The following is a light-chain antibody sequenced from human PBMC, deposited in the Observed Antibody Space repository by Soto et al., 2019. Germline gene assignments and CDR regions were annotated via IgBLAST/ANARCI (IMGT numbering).Light chain of an antibody. J-gene: IGLJ2*01. V-gene: IGLV2-8*01. CDR1: SSDVGGYTF. CDR3: SSYAGSNTVV. CDR2: EVS. Sequence: QSALTQPPSASGSPGQSVTISCTGSSSDVGGYTFVSWYQQHPGKAPKVMIFEVSKRPSGVPDRFSGSKSGNTASLTVSGFHAEDEADYYCSSYAGSNTVVFGGGTKLTVL.